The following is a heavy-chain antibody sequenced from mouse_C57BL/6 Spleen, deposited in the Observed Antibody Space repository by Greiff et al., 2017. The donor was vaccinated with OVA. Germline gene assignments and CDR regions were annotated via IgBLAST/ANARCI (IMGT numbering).Heavy chain of an antibody. CDR3: ARSNDYYAMHY. V-gene: IGHV1-19*01. CDR2: INPYNGGT. CDR1: GYTFTDYY. J-gene: IGHJ4*01. Sequence: EVQLQQSGPVLVKPGASVKMSCKASGYTFTDYYMNWVKQSHGKSLEWIGVINPYNGGTSYNQKFKGKATLTVDKSSSTAYMELNSLTSEDSAVYYCARSNDYYAMHYWGQGTSVTVSS.